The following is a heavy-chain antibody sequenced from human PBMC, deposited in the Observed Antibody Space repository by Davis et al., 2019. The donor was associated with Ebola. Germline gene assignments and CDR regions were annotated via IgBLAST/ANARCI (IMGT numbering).Heavy chain of an antibody. CDR1: GFTFSSYA. J-gene: IGHJ3*02. V-gene: IGHV3-64*01. CDR2: ISSNGGST. D-gene: IGHD1-26*01. Sequence: PGGSLRLSCAASGFTFSSYAMHWVRQAPGKGLEYVSAISSNGGSTYYANSVKGRFTISRDNSKNTLYLQMGSLRAEDMAVYYCARGVKWELLFVRIHAFDIWGQGTMVTVSS. CDR3: ARGVKWELLFVRIHAFDI.